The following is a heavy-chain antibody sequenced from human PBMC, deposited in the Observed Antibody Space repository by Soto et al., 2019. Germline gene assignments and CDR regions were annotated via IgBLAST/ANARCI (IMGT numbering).Heavy chain of an antibody. D-gene: IGHD3-10*01. CDR1: GYTFTSYA. J-gene: IGHJ3*02. CDR2: ISAGNGNT. CDR3: ARGDSMVRGGILDAFDI. V-gene: IGHV1-3*01. Sequence: QVQLVQSGAEVKKPGASVKVSCKASGYTFTSYAMHWVRQAPGQRLEWMGWISAGNGNTKYSQKFQDRVTITRDTSASTAHMELSRLRSADSAVYYCARGDSMVRGGILDAFDIWGQGTMVTVSS.